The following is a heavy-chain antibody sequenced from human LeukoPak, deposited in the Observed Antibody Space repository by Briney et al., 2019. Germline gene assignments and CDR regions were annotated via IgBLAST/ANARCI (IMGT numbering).Heavy chain of an antibody. CDR1: GFTFSACS. D-gene: IGHD6-19*01. CDR3: ARDATGWSRDY. V-gene: IGHV3-21*01. Sequence: GGSLRLSCVASGFTFSACSMSWVREPPGKGLEWVSVITRDSAYVYYPASVKGQFTVSRDDAKISLSLHMTSLRAEGTAVYYCARDATGWSRDYWGEGTLVTVSS. J-gene: IGHJ4*02. CDR2: ITRDSAYV.